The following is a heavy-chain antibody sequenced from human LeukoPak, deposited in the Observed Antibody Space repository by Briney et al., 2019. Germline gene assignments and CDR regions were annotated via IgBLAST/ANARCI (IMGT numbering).Heavy chain of an antibody. CDR2: IYTSGST. Sequence: SQTLSLTCTVSGGSIRSGSYYWSWIRQPAGKGLEWIGRIYTSGSTNYNPSLKSRVTISVDTSKNQFSLKLSSVTAADTAVYYCARSVTVRYYYYYYMDVWGKGTTVTVSS. CDR3: ARSVTVRYYYYYYMDV. J-gene: IGHJ6*03. CDR1: GGSIRSGSYY. V-gene: IGHV4-61*02. D-gene: IGHD4-17*01.